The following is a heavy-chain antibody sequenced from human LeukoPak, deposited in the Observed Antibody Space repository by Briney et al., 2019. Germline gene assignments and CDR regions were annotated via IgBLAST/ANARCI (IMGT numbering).Heavy chain of an antibody. CDR2: INPNCGGT. CDR1: GYTFTGYY. Sequence: ASVKVSCKASGYTFTGYYMHWVRQAPGQGLEWMGWINPNCGGTNYAQKFQGRVTMTRDTSISTAYMELSRLRSDDTAVYYCARGGYCSSTSCYNNWFDPWGQGTLVTVSS. J-gene: IGHJ5*02. D-gene: IGHD2-2*01. V-gene: IGHV1-2*02. CDR3: ARGGYCSSTSCYNNWFDP.